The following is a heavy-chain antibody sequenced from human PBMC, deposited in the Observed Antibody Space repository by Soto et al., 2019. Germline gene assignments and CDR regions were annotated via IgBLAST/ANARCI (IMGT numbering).Heavy chain of an antibody. V-gene: IGHV1-18*01. D-gene: IGHD6-13*01. J-gene: IGHJ4*02. Sequence: QVQLVQSGAEVKKPGASVKVSCKASGYTFTSYGITWVRQAPGQGLEWMGWISAYNGNTNYAQKLQGRVTMTTYTSTSTAYMEVRSLRSDDTAVYYCVRTDSRPQDFDYWGQGTLVTVSS. CDR2: ISAYNGNT. CDR3: VRTDSRPQDFDY. CDR1: GYTFTSYG.